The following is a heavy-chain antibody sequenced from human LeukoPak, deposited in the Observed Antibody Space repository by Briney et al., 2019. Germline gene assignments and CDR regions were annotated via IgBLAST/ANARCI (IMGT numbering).Heavy chain of an antibody. Sequence: GGSLRLSCAAPGFSFISYGMHWVRQAPGKGLEWVGVISDDGRSKDYADSVKGRFTISGDNSKDTLYLQMNSLRDEDTAVYYCAKRPSDYGDYVSYFDYWGQGTLVTVSS. CDR3: AKRPSDYGDYVSYFDY. CDR2: ISDDGRSK. J-gene: IGHJ4*02. V-gene: IGHV3-30*18. D-gene: IGHD4-17*01. CDR1: GFSFISYG.